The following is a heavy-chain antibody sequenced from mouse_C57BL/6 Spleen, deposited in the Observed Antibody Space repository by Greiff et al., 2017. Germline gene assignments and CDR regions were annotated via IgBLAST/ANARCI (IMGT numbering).Heavy chain of an antibody. CDR3: TRSKGNSYFDY. Sequence: VKLQQSGAELVRPGASVTLSCKASGYTFTDYEMHWVKQTPVHGLEWIGAIDPETGGTAYNQKFKGKAILTADKSSSTAYMELRSLTSEDSAVYYCTRSKGNSYFDYWGQGTTLTVSS. D-gene: IGHD2-1*01. J-gene: IGHJ2*01. CDR1: GYTFTDYE. CDR2: IDPETGGT. V-gene: IGHV1-15*01.